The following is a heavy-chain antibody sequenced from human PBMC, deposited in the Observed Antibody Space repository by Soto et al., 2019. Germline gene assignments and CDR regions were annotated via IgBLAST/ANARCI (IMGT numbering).Heavy chain of an antibody. J-gene: IGHJ4*02. CDR2: IDPSDSQT. D-gene: IGHD3-22*01. Sequence: GESLKISCNGSGYSFACYWITWVRQKPGKGLEWMGRIDPSDSQTYYSPSFRGHVTISVTKSITTVFLQWSSLGASDTAMYYCARQIYDSDTGPNFQYYFDSWGQGTPVTVSS. V-gene: IGHV5-10-1*01. CDR1: GYSFACYW. CDR3: ARQIYDSDTGPNFQYYFDS.